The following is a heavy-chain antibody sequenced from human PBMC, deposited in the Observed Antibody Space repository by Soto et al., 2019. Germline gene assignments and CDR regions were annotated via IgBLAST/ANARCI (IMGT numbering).Heavy chain of an antibody. J-gene: IGHJ6*02. Sequence: SETLSLTCAVSGGSISSGGYSWSWIRQPPGKGLEWIGYIQHGGSTYYNPSLKSRVTISVDRSKNQFSLKLTSVTAADTAVYYCAKEGESTGTRGDYYGMDVWGQGTTVTV. D-gene: IGHD1-1*01. V-gene: IGHV4-30-2*01. CDR3: AKEGESTGTRGDYYGMDV. CDR2: IQHGGST. CDR1: GGSISSGGYS.